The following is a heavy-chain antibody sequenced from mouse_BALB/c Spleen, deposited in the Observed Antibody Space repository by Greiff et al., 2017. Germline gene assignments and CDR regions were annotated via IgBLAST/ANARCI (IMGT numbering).Heavy chain of an antibody. CDR3: ASYGNYGFAY. Sequence: DVMLVESGGGLVKPGGSLKLSCAASGFTFSSYTMTWVRQTPEKRLEWVATISSGGGNTYYPDSVKGRFTISRDNANNNLYLHMSSLRSEDTALYYCASYGNYGFAYWGQGTLVTVSA. J-gene: IGHJ3*01. V-gene: IGHV5-9*03. D-gene: IGHD2-1*01. CDR2: ISSGGGNT. CDR1: GFTFSSYT.